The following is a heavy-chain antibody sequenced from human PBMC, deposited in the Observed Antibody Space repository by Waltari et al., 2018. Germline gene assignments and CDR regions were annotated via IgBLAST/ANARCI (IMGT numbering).Heavy chain of an antibody. CDR1: GYTFTGHY. Sequence: QVQLVQSGAEVRKPGASVKVSCKGSGYTFTGHYILWVRRAPGQGLEWMGWINPNNGDTKCAQKFQDRVTMTRDTSISTAFMELNSLRSDDTAMYYCARDPYSAERGRFDPWGQGTLVTVSS. V-gene: IGHV1-2*02. CDR3: ARDPYSAERGRFDP. CDR2: INPNNGDT. J-gene: IGHJ5*02. D-gene: IGHD2-21*01.